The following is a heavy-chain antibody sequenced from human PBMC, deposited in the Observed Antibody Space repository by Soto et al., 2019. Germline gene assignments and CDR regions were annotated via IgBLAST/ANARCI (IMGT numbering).Heavy chain of an antibody. D-gene: IGHD3-3*01. CDR2: IVVGSGNT. J-gene: IGHJ4*02. CDR3: AATMYYDFWSGYYTSDY. Sequence: SVKVSCKASGFTFTSSAVQWVRQARGQRLEWIGWIVVGSGNTNYAQKFQERVTITRDMSTSTAYMELSSLRSEDTAVYYCAATMYYDFWSGYYTSDYWGQGTLVTVSS. CDR1: GFTFTSSA. V-gene: IGHV1-58*01.